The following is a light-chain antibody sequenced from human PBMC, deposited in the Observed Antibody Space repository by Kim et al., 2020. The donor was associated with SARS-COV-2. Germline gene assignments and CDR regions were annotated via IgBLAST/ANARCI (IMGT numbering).Light chain of an antibody. Sequence: SITISCTATRSDVGAYNYVSWYQQHPDKAPKLMIYDITHRPSGVSNRFSGSKSGNTASLTISGLQAEDEADYYCSSYTTSSTLVAFGGGTQLTVL. CDR2: DIT. J-gene: IGLJ2*01. CDR1: RSDVGAYNY. V-gene: IGLV2-14*03. CDR3: SSYTTSSTLVA.